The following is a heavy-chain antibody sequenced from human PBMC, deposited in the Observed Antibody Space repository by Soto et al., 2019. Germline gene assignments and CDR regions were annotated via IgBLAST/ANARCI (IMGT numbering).Heavy chain of an antibody. CDR3: AGPPGYISDWYYFDL. CDR1: GETFCDCG. J-gene: IGHJ4*02. D-gene: IGHD6-19*01. Sequence: GTSGEATCKDSGETFCDCGIYGLRQSHRQGFEWMGRITSKSGGTNYAQKFQGRVTMTWDTSLNTAYMELSSLMSEGTAVYYCAGPPGYISDWYYFDLWGQGTLVTVSS. CDR2: ITSKSGGT. V-gene: IGHV1-2*02.